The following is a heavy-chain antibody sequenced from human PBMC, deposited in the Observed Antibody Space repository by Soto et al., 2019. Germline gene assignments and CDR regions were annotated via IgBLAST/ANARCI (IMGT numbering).Heavy chain of an antibody. Sequence: NPSETLSLTCTVSGGSVSSGSYYWSWIRQPPGKGLEWIGYIYYSGSTNYNPSLKSRVTISVDTSKNQFSLKLSSVTAADTAVYYCARIASAAWELRYFDYWGQGTLVTVSS. V-gene: IGHV4-61*01. D-gene: IGHD1-26*01. CDR1: GGSVSSGSYY. CDR2: IYYSGST. J-gene: IGHJ4*02. CDR3: ARIASAAWELRYFDY.